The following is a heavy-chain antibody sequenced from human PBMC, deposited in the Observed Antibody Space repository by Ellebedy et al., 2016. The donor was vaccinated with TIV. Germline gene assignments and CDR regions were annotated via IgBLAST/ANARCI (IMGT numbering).Heavy chain of an antibody. J-gene: IGHJ6*02. CDR3: ARETYYDILTGYTILPYYYGMDV. CDR1: GFTFSSYG. V-gene: IGHV3-30*03. D-gene: IGHD3-9*01. CDR2: ISYDGSNK. Sequence: GESLKISCAASGFTFSSYGMHWVRQAPGKGLEWVAVISYDGSNKYYADSVKGRFTISRDNSKNTLYLQMNSLRAEDTAVYYCARETYYDILTGYTILPYYYGMDVWGQGTTVTVSS.